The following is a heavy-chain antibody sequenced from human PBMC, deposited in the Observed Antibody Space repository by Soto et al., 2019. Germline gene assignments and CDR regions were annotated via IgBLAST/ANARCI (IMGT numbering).Heavy chain of an antibody. CDR3: ARDSAGGYYEFDF. V-gene: IGHV3-30-3*01. Sequence: GGSLRLSCAASGFSFSTYAMHWVRQAPGKGLEWVAVISYDGSNKYYADSVKGRFTVSRDKSKNTLYLQLSGLRVEDTAVYYCARDSAGGYYEFDFWGQGTLVTVSS. J-gene: IGHJ4*02. CDR1: GFSFSTYA. D-gene: IGHD1-26*01. CDR2: ISYDGSNK.